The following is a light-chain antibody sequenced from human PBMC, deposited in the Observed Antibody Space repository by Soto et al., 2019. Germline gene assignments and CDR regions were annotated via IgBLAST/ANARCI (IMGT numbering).Light chain of an antibody. CDR2: YIS. V-gene: IGKV3D-15*01. J-gene: IGKJ1*01. CDR1: QSAGNF. CDR3: QQHNQWPIT. Sequence: EIVMTQSPATLSVSPGETASLSCRASQSAGNFLAWYQQTNGQAPRLLIYYISTRDTGIPARFSGSGSGTEFTLPINRLQSEDSEVYYCQQHNQWPITFGQGTKVDIK.